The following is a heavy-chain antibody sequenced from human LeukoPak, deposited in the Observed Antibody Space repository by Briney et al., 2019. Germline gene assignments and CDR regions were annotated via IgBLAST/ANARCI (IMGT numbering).Heavy chain of an antibody. CDR1: GYTFTGYY. CDR2: INPNSGGT. V-gene: IGHV1-2*02. CDR3: ATISPRGYYGSGSYYKGSYYYYGMDV. D-gene: IGHD3-10*01. Sequence: GASVKVSCKASGYTFTGYYMHWVRQAPGQGLEWMGWINPNSGGTNYAQKFQGRVTMTRDTSISTAYMELSRLRSDDTAVYYCATISPRGYYGSGSYYKGSYYYYGMDVWGQGTTVTASS. J-gene: IGHJ6*02.